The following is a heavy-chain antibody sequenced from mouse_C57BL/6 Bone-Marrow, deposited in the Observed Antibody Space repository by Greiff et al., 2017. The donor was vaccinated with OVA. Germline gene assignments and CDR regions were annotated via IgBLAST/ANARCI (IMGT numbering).Heavy chain of an antibody. CDR2: INPSTGGT. Sequence: VQLQQSGPELVKPGASVKISCKASGYSFTGYYMNWVKQSPEKSLEWIGEINPSTGGTTYNQKFKAKATLTVDKSSSTAYMQLSSLTSEDSAVYYCARLHYDYAWFAYWGQGTLVTVSA. D-gene: IGHD2-4*01. V-gene: IGHV1-42*01. CDR1: GYSFTGYY. J-gene: IGHJ3*01. CDR3: ARLHYDYAWFAY.